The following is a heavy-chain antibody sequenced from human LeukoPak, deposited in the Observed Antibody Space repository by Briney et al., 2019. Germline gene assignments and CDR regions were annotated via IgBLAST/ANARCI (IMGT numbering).Heavy chain of an antibody. J-gene: IGHJ4*02. D-gene: IGHD3-22*01. Sequence: SGTLSLTCAVSGGSISSSNWWSWVRQPPGKGLEWIGEIYHSGSTNCNPSLKSRVTISVDKSKNQFSLKLGSVTAADTAVYYCARESGYYYDTRYFDYWGQGTLVTVSS. CDR1: GGSISSSNW. V-gene: IGHV4-4*02. CDR3: ARESGYYYDTRYFDY. CDR2: IYHSGST.